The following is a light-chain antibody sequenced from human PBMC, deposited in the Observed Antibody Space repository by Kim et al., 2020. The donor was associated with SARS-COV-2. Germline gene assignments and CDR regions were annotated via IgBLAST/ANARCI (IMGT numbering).Light chain of an antibody. J-gene: IGKJ2*01. V-gene: IGKV1-5*03. Sequence: SESVGDRVTITCRAIQGISNWLAWYQQKPGKAPKLLIYTASSLQTGVPSRFSGSGSGTDFTLTISSLQPDDIATYYCQQYNSDSYTFGQGTKLEI. CDR3: QQYNSDSYT. CDR2: TAS. CDR1: QGISNW.